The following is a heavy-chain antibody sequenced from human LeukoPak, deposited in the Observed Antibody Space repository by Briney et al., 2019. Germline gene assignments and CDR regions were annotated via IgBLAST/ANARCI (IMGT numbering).Heavy chain of an antibody. CDR2: INPSGGNR. Sequence: GASVNVSCKASGYTFTSYYLHWVRQAPGQGLEWMGIINPSGGNRNYAQKFQDRVTMTRDTSTSTVYMQLSSLRSEDTAVYYCARDEMDSLDYWGQGTLVTVSS. V-gene: IGHV1-46*01. J-gene: IGHJ4*02. CDR1: GYTFTSYY. D-gene: IGHD5-24*01. CDR3: ARDEMDSLDY.